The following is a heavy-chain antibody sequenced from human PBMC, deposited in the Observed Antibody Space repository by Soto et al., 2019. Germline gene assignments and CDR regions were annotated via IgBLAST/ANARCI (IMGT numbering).Heavy chain of an antibody. CDR2: ISSSSSYI. Sequence: PVGSLRLSCAASGFTFSSYSMNWVRQAPGKGLEWVSSISSSSSYIYYADSVKGRFTISRDNAKNSLYLQMNSLRAEDTAVYYCARDPPNYCSSTSCDQIDYWGQGTLVTVSS. CDR1: GFTFSSYS. D-gene: IGHD2-2*01. CDR3: ARDPPNYCSSTSCDQIDY. V-gene: IGHV3-21*01. J-gene: IGHJ4*02.